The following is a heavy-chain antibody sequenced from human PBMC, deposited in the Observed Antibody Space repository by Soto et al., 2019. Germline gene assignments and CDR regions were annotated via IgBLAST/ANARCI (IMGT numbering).Heavy chain of an antibody. D-gene: IGHD1-7*01. CDR3: ARELELREYYYYGMDV. V-gene: IGHV6-1*01. CDR1: GDSVSSNSAA. J-gene: IGHJ6*02. CDR2: TYYRSKWYN. Sequence: SQTLSLTCAISGDSVSSNSAAWNWIRQSPSRGLEWLGRTYYRSKWYNDYAVSVKCRITINPDTSKNQFSLQLNSVTPEDTAVYYCARELELREYYYYGMDVWGQGTTVTVSS.